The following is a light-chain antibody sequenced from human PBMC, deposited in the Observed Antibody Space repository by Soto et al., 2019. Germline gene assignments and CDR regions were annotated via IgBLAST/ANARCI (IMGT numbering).Light chain of an antibody. CDR1: QTIIIW. J-gene: IGKJ1*01. V-gene: IGKV1-5*01. CDR2: DAS. Sequence: DIQMTQSPSTLSASVGDRVTITCRARQTIIIWLAWYQQKPGKAPKLLIYDASILESGVPSRFSGSGSGTEFTLTISSLQPDDFATYYCQQYNSYRTFGQGTKVDIK. CDR3: QQYNSYRT.